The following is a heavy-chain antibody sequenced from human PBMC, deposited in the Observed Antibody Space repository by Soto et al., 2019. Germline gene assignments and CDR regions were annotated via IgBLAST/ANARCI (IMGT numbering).Heavy chain of an antibody. CDR1: GVTFNRHG. Sequence: EVQLLGSGGGLLQPGGSLRLSCTTCGVTFNRHGISYVRQAPGKRLEWVLDLTSSGGTTYYADSVKGRFTISRDNCTNTLYLQMNGLIVEDTAVYYCVGAMGGWVTNFYFDYWGQGALFTFSS. CDR3: VGAMGGWVTNFYFDY. J-gene: IGHJ4*02. V-gene: IGHV3-23*01. D-gene: IGHD4-17*01. CDR2: LTSSGGTT.